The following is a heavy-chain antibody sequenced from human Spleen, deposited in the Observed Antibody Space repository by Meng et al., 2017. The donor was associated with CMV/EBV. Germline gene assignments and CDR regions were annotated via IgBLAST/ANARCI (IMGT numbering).Heavy chain of an antibody. D-gene: IGHD6-13*01. CDR3: ARSTPAAAAFDY. Sequence: QVQLEASGPGLVKPSQTLSLTCTVSGGSISSGDYYWSWIRQPPGKGLEWIGYIYYSGSTYYNPSLKSRVTISVDTSKNQFSLKLSSVTAADTAVYYCARSTPAAAAFDYWGQGTLVTVSS. V-gene: IGHV4-30-4*08. CDR1: GGSISSGDYY. J-gene: IGHJ4*02. CDR2: IYYSGST.